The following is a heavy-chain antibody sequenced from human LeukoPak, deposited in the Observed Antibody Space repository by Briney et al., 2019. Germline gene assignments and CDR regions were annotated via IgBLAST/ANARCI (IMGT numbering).Heavy chain of an antibody. CDR1: GYTFTGYY. D-gene: IGHD1-26*01. CDR3: ARGVGATGNWFDP. V-gene: IGHV1-2*02. Sequence: ASVKVSCKASGYTFTGYYMHWVRQAPGQGLEWMGWINPNSGGTNYAQKFQGRVTMTRDTSISTAYMELSRLRSDDTAVYYCARGVGATGNWFDPWGQGTLSPSPQ. J-gene: IGHJ5*02. CDR2: INPNSGGT.